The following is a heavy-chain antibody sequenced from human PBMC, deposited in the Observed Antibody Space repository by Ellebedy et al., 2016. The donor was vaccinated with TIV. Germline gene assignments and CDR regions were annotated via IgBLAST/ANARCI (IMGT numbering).Heavy chain of an antibody. V-gene: IGHV4-59*01. CDR2: IDYRGTA. Sequence: MPGGSLRLSCTVSGGSIYGSWTCIRQPPGKGLEWIGYIDYRGTANYNPSLKSRVTFSVDTSKQQISLKVTSLTAADTAVYYCARVRVGTTRPDYWGQGHLVTVSP. CDR1: GGSIYGS. CDR3: ARVRVGTTRPDY. J-gene: IGHJ4*02. D-gene: IGHD1-26*01.